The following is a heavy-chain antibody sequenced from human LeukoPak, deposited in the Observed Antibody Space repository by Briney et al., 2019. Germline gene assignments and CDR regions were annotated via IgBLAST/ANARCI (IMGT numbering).Heavy chain of an antibody. CDR1: GATFSSYA. J-gene: IGHJ6*03. D-gene: IGHD3-10*01. CDR2: SIPIFGTA. Sequence: GASVKLSCKASGATFSSYAISWGRQAPGQGLEGVGGSIPIFGTANYAQKFQGRVTITTDESTSTAYMELSSLKSEDTAVYYCASSLWVGESPMAYYYYYRDVWGKGTTATVSS. V-gene: IGHV1-69*05. CDR3: ASSLWVGESPMAYYYYYRDV.